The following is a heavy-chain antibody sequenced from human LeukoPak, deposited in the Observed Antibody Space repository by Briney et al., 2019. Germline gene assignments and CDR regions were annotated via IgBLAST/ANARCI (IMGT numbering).Heavy chain of an antibody. Sequence: PGGSLRLSCAASGFTVSNNYMSWVRRAAGKGLAWVALIYSAGVTYYADSVKGRFTISRDNSKNTLHLQMNSLRAEDTAVYYCVRNSGELGAWGQGTLVTVSS. CDR2: IYSAGVT. D-gene: IGHD2-21*01. CDR1: GFTVSNNY. J-gene: IGHJ5*02. V-gene: IGHV3-53*01. CDR3: VRNSGELGA.